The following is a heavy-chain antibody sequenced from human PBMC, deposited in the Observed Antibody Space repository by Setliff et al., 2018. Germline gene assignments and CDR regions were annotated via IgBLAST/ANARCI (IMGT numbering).Heavy chain of an antibody. V-gene: IGHV4-61*09. D-gene: IGHD3-3*01. Sequence: SETLSLTCTVSGDSISSRRNYWGWFRQPAGKELEWIGQISTSWSTNYNPSLKSRVTISLATSKNQFSLSLTSVTAEDTAVYYCARMSGFQYIDVWDKGTTVTVSS. J-gene: IGHJ6*03. CDR3: ARMSGFQYIDV. CDR1: GDSISSRRNY. CDR2: ISTSWST.